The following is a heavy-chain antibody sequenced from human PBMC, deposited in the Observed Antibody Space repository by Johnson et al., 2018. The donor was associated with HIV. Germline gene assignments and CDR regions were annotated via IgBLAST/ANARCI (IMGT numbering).Heavy chain of an antibody. J-gene: IGHJ3*02. Sequence: VQLVESGGGVVRPGGSLRLSCAASGFTFDDYGMSWVRQAPGKGLEWVSGINWNGGSTGYADSVKGRFTISRDNAKNSLYLQMNSLSAEDTALYYCARGMYYYDTSGYLIRPRAFDIWGQGTVVTVSS. V-gene: IGHV3-20*04. CDR2: INWNGGST. CDR3: ARGMYYYDTSGYLIRPRAFDI. CDR1: GFTFDDYG. D-gene: IGHD3-22*01.